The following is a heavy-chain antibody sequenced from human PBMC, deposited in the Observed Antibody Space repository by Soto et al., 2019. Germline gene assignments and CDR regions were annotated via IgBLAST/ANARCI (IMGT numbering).Heavy chain of an antibody. D-gene: IGHD4-17*01. CDR2: IYHSGST. CDR3: AGEGGAYGDYYLDY. CDR1: GGSISSYY. V-gene: IGHV4-59*12. J-gene: IGHJ4*02. Sequence: PSETLSLTCTVSGGSISSYYWSWIRQPPGKGLEWIGYIYHSGSTNYNPSLRSRVTISVDTSRNQFSLNLSSVTAADTAVYYCAGEGGAYGDYYLDYWGQGTQVTVS.